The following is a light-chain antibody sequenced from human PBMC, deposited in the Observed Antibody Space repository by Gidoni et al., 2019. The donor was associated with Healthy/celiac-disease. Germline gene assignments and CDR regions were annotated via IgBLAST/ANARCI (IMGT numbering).Light chain of an antibody. Sequence: DIQMTQSPSSLSASVGDRVTITCQASQDISNYLNWYQQKPGKAPKLLIYDASNLETGVPSRVSGSGSGTDFTFTISSLQPEDIATYYCQQYDNLPGTFGQGTKVEIK. J-gene: IGKJ1*01. CDR2: DAS. CDR1: QDISNY. V-gene: IGKV1-33*01. CDR3: QQYDNLPGT.